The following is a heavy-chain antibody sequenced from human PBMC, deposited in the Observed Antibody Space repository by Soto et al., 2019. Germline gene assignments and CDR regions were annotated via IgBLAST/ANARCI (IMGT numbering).Heavy chain of an antibody. J-gene: IGHJ4*02. CDR2: INSDGSST. Sequence: GGSLRLSCAASGFTFSSYAMSWVRQAPGKGLEWVSRINSDGSSTTYAESVRGRFTISRDNAKNTLYLQMNSLRAEDTAVYYCASSLLTPFDYWGQGTLVTVSS. V-gene: IGHV3-74*01. D-gene: IGHD7-27*01. CDR3: ASSLLTPFDY. CDR1: GFTFSSYA.